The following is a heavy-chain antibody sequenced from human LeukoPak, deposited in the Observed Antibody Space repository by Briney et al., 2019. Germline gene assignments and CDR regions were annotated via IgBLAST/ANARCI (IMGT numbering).Heavy chain of an antibody. CDR3: ARVTPRYSSSWYFY. Sequence: GASVKVSCKASGYTFTSYDINWVRQATGQGLEWMGWMNPNNGNTGYAQKFQGRVTITRNTSISTAYMELSSLRSEDTAVYYCARVTPRYSSSWYFYWGQGTLVTVSS. D-gene: IGHD6-13*01. CDR2: MNPNNGNT. V-gene: IGHV1-8*03. J-gene: IGHJ4*02. CDR1: GYTFTSYD.